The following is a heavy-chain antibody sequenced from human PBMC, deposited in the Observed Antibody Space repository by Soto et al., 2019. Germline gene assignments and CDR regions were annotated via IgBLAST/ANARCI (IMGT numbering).Heavy chain of an antibody. D-gene: IGHD6-13*01. Sequence: XXTLSLTCTVSGGSISSYYWRWIPQPPGKGLEWIGYIYYSGSTNYNPSLKSRVTISVDTSKNQFSLKLSSVTAADTAVYYCARLSSSWYWYFDCWGQGTLVTVSS. J-gene: IGHJ4*02. V-gene: IGHV4-59*08. CDR3: ARLSSSWYWYFDC. CDR1: GGSISSYY. CDR2: IYYSGST.